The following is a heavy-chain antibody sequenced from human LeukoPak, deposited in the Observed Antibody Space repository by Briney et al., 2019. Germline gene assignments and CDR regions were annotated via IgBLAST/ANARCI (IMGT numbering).Heavy chain of an antibody. CDR3: ARLSSGGVRGVIPSDY. J-gene: IGHJ4*02. D-gene: IGHD3-10*01. V-gene: IGHV1-2*02. CDR2: INPNSGGT. Sequence: ASVKVSCKASGYTFTGYYMHWVRQAPGQGLEWMGWINPNSGGTNYAQKFQGRVTMTRDTSISTAYMELSRLRSDDTAVYYCARLSSGGVRGVIPSDYWGQGTLVTVSS. CDR1: GYTFTGYY.